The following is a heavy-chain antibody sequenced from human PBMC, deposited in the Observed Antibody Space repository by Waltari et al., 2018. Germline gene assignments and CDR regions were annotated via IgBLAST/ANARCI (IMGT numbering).Heavy chain of an antibody. CDR1: DITFRSLA. Sequence: EGKLLESGGGLVQPGGSLRLACAASDITFRSLAMRRVRQAPGKGLEGVSAMSGSGGSTYYADSVKGRFTISRDNSKNTLYLQMNSLRAEDTAVYYCAKGYLVGAPHGWGQGTLVTVSS. CDR3: AKGYLVGAPHG. D-gene: IGHD1-26*01. V-gene: IGHV3-23*01. J-gene: IGHJ4*02. CDR2: MSGSGGST.